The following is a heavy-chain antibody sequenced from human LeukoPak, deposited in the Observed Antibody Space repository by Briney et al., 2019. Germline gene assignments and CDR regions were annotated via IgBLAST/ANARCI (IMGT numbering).Heavy chain of an antibody. CDR3: ARSRAGVWYFDY. D-gene: IGHD3-10*01. Sequence: GGSLRLSCAASGFTFSSYAMHWVRQAPGKGLERVAVISYDGSNKYYADSVKGRFNISRDNSKNTLYLQMNSLRAEDTAVYYCARSRAGVWYFDYWGQGTLVTVSS. J-gene: IGHJ4*02. CDR2: ISYDGSNK. CDR1: GFTFSSYA. V-gene: IGHV3-30*04.